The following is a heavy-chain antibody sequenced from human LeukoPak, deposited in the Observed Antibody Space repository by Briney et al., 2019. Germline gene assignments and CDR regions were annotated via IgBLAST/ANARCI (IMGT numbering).Heavy chain of an antibody. Sequence: GGSLRLSCAASGFTFDDYAMHWVRQAPGKGLEWVSGISWNSGSIGYADSVKGRFTISRDNAKNSLYLQMNSLRAEDTAVYYCARALRLGELGDYWGQGTLVTVSS. V-gene: IGHV3-9*01. J-gene: IGHJ4*02. CDR1: GFTFDDYA. CDR2: ISWNSGSI. D-gene: IGHD3-16*01. CDR3: ARALRLGELGDY.